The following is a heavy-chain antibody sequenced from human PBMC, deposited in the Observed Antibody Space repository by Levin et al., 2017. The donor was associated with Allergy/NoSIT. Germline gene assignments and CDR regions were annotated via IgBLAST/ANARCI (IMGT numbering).Heavy chain of an antibody. Sequence: GGSLRLSCAASGFTVSSNYMNWVRQAPGKGLEWVSVIYSGGTTYYADSVKGRFTISRDNSKNTLYLQMNSLRAEDTAVYYCARTHTAMITFDLWGRGTLVTVSS. CDR2: IYSGGTT. CDR1: GFTVSSNY. V-gene: IGHV3-66*01. CDR3: ARTHTAMITFDL. J-gene: IGHJ2*01. D-gene: IGHD5-18*01.